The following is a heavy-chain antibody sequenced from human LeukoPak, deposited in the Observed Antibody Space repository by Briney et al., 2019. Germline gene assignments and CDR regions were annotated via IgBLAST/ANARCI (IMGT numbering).Heavy chain of an antibody. CDR2: ISNTGGST. J-gene: IGHJ4*02. D-gene: IGHD3-22*01. CDR3: AKDYFQYDSSGYYYY. V-gene: IGHV3-23*01. CDR1: GFTFSTYA. Sequence: GGSLRLSCAASGFTFSTYAMSWVRQAPGKGLEWVSSISNTGGSTHYADSVKGRFTISRNNSKDTLYLQMNSLRAEDTAVYYCAKDYFQYDSSGYYYYWGQGTLVTVSS.